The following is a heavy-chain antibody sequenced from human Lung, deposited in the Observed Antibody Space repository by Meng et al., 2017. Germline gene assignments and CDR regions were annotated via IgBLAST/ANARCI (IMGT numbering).Heavy chain of an antibody. Sequence: QLQLQQGGAGLVKPSDTLSLTWVVSGGSFSDYYWSWIRQPPGKGLEWIGEINHSGSTNYNPSLESRATISVDTSQNNLSLKLSSVTAADSAVYYCARGPTTMAHDFDYWGQGTLVTVSS. CDR3: ARGPTTMAHDFDY. CDR2: INHSGST. CDR1: GGSFSDYY. V-gene: IGHV4-34*01. D-gene: IGHD4-11*01. J-gene: IGHJ4*02.